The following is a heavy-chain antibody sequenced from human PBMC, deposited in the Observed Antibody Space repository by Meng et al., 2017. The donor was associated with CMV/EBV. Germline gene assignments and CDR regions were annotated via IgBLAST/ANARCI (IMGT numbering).Heavy chain of an antibody. J-gene: IGHJ4*02. Sequence: ASVKVSCKASGYTFTSYGIGWVRQAPGQGLEWMGWISAYNGNTNYAQKLQGRVTMTTDTSTSTAYMELRSLRSDDTAVYYCARDRSYCSGGSCYKIYDYWGQGTLVTVSS. CDR1: GYTFTSYG. CDR3: ARDRSYCSGGSCYKIYDY. CDR2: ISAYNGNT. D-gene: IGHD2-15*01. V-gene: IGHV1-18*01.